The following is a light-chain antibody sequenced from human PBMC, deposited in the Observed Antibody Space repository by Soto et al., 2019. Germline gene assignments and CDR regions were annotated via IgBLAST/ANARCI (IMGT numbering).Light chain of an antibody. Sequence: EIVMTQSPATLSVSPGERATLSCRASQSVSDNLAWYQQKPGQAPRLLIYGASTRATGIPARFRGSGSGTEFTLTISSLQSEDFAVYYCQQYNDWPPYMYSFGQGTKLEIK. CDR3: QQYNDWPPYMYS. CDR1: QSVSDN. V-gene: IGKV3-15*01. J-gene: IGKJ2*01. CDR2: GAS.